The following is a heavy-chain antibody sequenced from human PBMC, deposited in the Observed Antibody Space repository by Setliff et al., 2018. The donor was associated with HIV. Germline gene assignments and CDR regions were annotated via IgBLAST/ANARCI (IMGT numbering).Heavy chain of an antibody. CDR2: INHSGGT. Sequence: KPSETLSLTCAVSGGTFSLHYYTWIRQSPLRGLEWIGEINHSGGTNYNPSLKSRVTMSVDTSKNQFSLKLSSVTAADTAVYYCARGRLPTGMDVWGKGTTVTVSS. D-gene: IGHD4-17*01. CDR1: GGTFSLHY. J-gene: IGHJ6*04. V-gene: IGHV4-34*01. CDR3: ARGRLPTGMDV.